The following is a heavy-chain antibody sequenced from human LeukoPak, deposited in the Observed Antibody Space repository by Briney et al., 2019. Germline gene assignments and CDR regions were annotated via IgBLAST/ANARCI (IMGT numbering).Heavy chain of an antibody. V-gene: IGHV4-34*01. CDR1: GGSFSGYY. Sequence: SETLSLTCAVYGGSFSGYYWSWIRQPPGKGLEWIGEINHSGSTYYNPSLKSRVTISVDTSKNQFSLKLSSVTAADTAVYYCARDSDITPYYYGMDVWGQGTTVTVSS. J-gene: IGHJ6*02. CDR2: INHSGST. D-gene: IGHD3-3*01. CDR3: ARDSDITPYYYGMDV.